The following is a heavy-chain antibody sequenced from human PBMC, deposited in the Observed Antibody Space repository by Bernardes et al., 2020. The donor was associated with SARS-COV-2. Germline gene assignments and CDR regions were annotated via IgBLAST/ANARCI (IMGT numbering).Heavy chain of an antibody. J-gene: IGHJ5*02. D-gene: IGHD2-15*01. CDR1: GFSLSSYW. Sequence: GGFLRPSCAAPGFSLSSYWMHWVRPVSGKGLVWVSRINTDGTSTSYAGPVKGRVTISRDNAKNTAYLQMNSLRAEDTALYYCARGYCSGGACYGFSFDPWGQGTLVTVSS. CDR3: ARGYCSGGACYGFSFDP. V-gene: IGHV3-74*01. CDR2: INTDGTST.